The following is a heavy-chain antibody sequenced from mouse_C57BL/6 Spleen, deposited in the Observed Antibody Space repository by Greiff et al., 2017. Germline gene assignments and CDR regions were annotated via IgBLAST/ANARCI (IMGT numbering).Heavy chain of an antibody. CDR3: ARYYDYDLDYYAMDY. J-gene: IGHJ4*01. Sequence: EVQLQESGPELVKPGASVKISCKASGYSFTDYNMNWVKQSNGKSLEWIGVINPNYGTTSYNQKFKGKATLTVDQSSSTAYMQLNSLTSEDSAVYYCARYYDYDLDYYAMDYWGQGTSVTVSS. V-gene: IGHV1-39*01. CDR2: INPNYGTT. CDR1: GYSFTDYN. D-gene: IGHD2-4*01.